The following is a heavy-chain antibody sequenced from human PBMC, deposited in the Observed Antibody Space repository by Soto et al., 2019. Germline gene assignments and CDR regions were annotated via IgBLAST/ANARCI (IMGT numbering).Heavy chain of an antibody. D-gene: IGHD6-19*01. Sequence: GESLKISCKGSGYSFTTYWIAWVRQMPGKGLECMGIIYPSDSDTRYSPSFQGQVTISADKSINTAYLQWSSLKASDSAIYYCARPFDTSGWYDHWGQGTLVTVSS. CDR1: GYSFTTYW. CDR3: ARPFDTSGWYDH. CDR2: IYPSDSDT. J-gene: IGHJ5*02. V-gene: IGHV5-51*01.